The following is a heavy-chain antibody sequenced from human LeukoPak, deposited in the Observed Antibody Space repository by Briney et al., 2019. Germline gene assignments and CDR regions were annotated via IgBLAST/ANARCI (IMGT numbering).Heavy chain of an antibody. CDR1: GATFTSYA. CDR2: IIPSFGKA. D-gene: IGHD6-6*01. CDR3: ARADATRDAAYSSSTDAFDI. V-gene: IGHV1-69*05. J-gene: IGHJ3*02. Sequence: GASVKVSCKASGATFTSYAISWGRQAPGQGLEWMGGIIPSFGKANYAQKFQGRVTITTDKSTSTAYKELSSLRSEDTAVYYCARADATRDAAYSSSTDAFDIWGQGTMVTVSS.